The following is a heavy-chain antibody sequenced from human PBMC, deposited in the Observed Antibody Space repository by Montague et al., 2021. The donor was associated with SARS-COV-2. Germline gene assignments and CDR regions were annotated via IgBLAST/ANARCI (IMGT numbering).Heavy chain of an antibody. CDR1: GGSISSYY. D-gene: IGHD2-15*01. V-gene: IGHV4-59*08. J-gene: IGHJ5*02. Sequence: SETLSLTCTVSGGSISSYYWSWIRQPPGKGLEWIGYIYYSGSTNYNPSLKSRVTIPVDTSKNQFSLKLSSVTAADTAVYYCARHRRAPYCSGGSCYSPPGCFDPWGQGTLVTVSS. CDR3: ARHRRAPYCSGGSCYSPPGCFDP. CDR2: IYYSGST.